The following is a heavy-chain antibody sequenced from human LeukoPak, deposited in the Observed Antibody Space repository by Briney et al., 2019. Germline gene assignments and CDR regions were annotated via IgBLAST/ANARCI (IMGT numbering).Heavy chain of an antibody. V-gene: IGHV3-74*03. D-gene: IGHD5-12*01. Sequence: GGSLRLSCAASGFSFRNYWMHWVRQAPGKGLVWVSRINGGGIFTTYADSVTGRFTVSRDNAKNTLYLQMHSLRVEDTGVYFCARGTYSGTYRDYWGQGSLVSVSS. CDR3: ARGTYSGTYRDY. J-gene: IGHJ4*02. CDR1: GFSFRNYW. CDR2: INGGGIFT.